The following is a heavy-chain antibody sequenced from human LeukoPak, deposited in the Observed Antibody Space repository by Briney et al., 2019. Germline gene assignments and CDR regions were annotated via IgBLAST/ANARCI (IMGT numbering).Heavy chain of an antibody. D-gene: IGHD5-18*01. Sequence: SETLSLTCTVSGGSISSGSYYWSWIRQPPGKGLEWIGYIYYSGSTNYNPSLKSRVTISVDTSKNQFSLKLSSVTAADTAVYYCASTEGYSYGSLPDYWGQGTLVTVSS. J-gene: IGHJ4*02. V-gene: IGHV4-61*01. CDR3: ASTEGYSYGSLPDY. CDR1: GGSISSGSYY. CDR2: IYYSGST.